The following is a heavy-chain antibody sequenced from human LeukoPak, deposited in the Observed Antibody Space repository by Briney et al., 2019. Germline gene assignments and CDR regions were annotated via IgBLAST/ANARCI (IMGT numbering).Heavy chain of an antibody. D-gene: IGHD3-10*01. CDR3: ARLGSGSYYNPNYMDV. Sequence: SETLSLTCAVYGGSFSGYYWSWIRQPPGKGLEWIAEINHSGSTKYNPSLKSRVTISVDTSKNQFSLKLTSVTAADTAVYYCARLGSGSYYNPNYMDVWGKGTTVTISS. CDR1: GGSFSGYY. CDR2: INHSGST. V-gene: IGHV4-34*01. J-gene: IGHJ6*03.